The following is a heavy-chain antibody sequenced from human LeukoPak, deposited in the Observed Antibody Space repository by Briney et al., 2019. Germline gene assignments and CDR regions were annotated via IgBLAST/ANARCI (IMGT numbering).Heavy chain of an antibody. CDR3: ARRGESANYGDYRFDY. CDR2: ISGSSGLT. J-gene: IGHJ4*02. Sequence: PGGSLRLSCAASGFTFSNYAMSWVRQAPGRGLEWVSAISGSSGLTYYADSVKSRFTISRDNSKNTLYLQMNSLRAEDTAVYYCARRGESANYGDYRFDYWGQGTLVTVSS. D-gene: IGHD4-17*01. V-gene: IGHV3-23*01. CDR1: GFTFSNYA.